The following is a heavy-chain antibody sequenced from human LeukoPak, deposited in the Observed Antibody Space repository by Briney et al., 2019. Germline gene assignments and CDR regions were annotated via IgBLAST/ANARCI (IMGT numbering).Heavy chain of an antibody. D-gene: IGHD6-13*01. V-gene: IGHV4-59*01. J-gene: IGHJ4*02. CDR3: ARYLAAAGMDYFDY. CDR2: ISYSGST. CDR1: GGSISSYY. Sequence: PSETLSLTCTVSGGSISSYYWSWIRQPPGKGLEWIGYISYSGSTNYNPSLKSGVTISVDTSKNQFSLKLSSVTAADTAVYYCARYLAAAGMDYFDYWGQGTLVTVSS.